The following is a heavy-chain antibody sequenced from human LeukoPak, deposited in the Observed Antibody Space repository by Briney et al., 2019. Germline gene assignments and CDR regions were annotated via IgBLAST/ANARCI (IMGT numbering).Heavy chain of an antibody. V-gene: IGHV3-48*04. CDR2: ISSSSSTI. CDR3: ARGVRVGVVVVAGHRPDAFDI. CDR1: GFTFSSYS. D-gene: IGHD2-15*01. J-gene: IGHJ3*02. Sequence: GGSLRLSCAASGFTFSSYSMSWVRQAPGKGLEWVSYISSSSSTIYYADSVKGRFTVSRDNAKNSLYLQMNSLRAEDTAVYYCARGVRVGVVVVAGHRPDAFDIWGQGTMVTVSS.